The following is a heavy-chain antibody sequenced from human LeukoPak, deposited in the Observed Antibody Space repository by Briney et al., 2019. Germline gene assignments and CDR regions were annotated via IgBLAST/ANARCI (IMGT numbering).Heavy chain of an antibody. CDR2: ISAYNGNT. CDR3: AREIVGANHFDY. V-gene: IGHV1-18*01. CDR1: GYTFTSYG. D-gene: IGHD1-26*01. J-gene: IGHJ4*02. Sequence: ASVKASCKASGYTFTSYGISWVRQAPGQGLEWMGWISAYNGNTNYAQKLQGRVTMTTDTSTSTAYMEVRSLRSDDTAVYYCAREIVGANHFDYWGQGTLVTVSS.